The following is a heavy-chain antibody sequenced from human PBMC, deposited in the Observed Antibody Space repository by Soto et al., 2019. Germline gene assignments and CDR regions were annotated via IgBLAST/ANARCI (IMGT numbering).Heavy chain of an antibody. V-gene: IGHV5-10-1*01. CDR1: YG. Sequence: YGSSRVIKIQGKGLEWMGRIDPSDSYTNYSPSFQGHVTISADKSISTAYLQWSSLKASDTAMYYCARSLGGYGYGDSAFDIWGQGTMVTVSS. CDR3: ARSLGGYGYGDSAFDI. J-gene: IGHJ3*02. CDR2: IDPSDSYT. D-gene: IGHD5-18*01.